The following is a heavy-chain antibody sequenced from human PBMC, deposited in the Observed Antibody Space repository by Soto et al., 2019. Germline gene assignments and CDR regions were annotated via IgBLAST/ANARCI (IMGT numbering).Heavy chain of an antibody. V-gene: IGHV1-3*01. J-gene: IGHJ4*02. Sequence: ASVKGSCKASGYTCTIYSMHWVRQAPGQRLEWMGWINAGNGNTKYSQKFQGRVTITRDTSASTAYMELSSLRSEDTAVYYCARVHYYDSSGYYYYFDYWGQGTLVTVSS. D-gene: IGHD3-22*01. CDR1: GYTCTIYS. CDR2: INAGNGNT. CDR3: ARVHYYDSSGYYYYFDY.